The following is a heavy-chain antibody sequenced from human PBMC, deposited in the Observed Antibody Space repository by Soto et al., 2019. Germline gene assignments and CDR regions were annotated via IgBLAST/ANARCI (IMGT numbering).Heavy chain of an antibody. D-gene: IGHD3-10*01. CDR2: SNPTSGGT. J-gene: IGHJ5*02. CDR3: ARDKDMGRGVIWFDP. Sequence: QVQLVQSGAEVKKTGASVKVSCKASGYTFTGYYMHWVRQPPGQGLEWMGWSNPTSGGTNYSQKFAGMATMTRDTSISTAYRELSRLRSDATAVYYCARDKDMGRGVIWFDPWGQGTLVTVSS. CDR1: GYTFTGYY. V-gene: IGHV1-2*02.